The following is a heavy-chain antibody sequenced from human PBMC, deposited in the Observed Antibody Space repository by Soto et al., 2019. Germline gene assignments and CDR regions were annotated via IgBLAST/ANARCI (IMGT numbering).Heavy chain of an antibody. CDR1: ESTVRRDW. D-gene: IGHD1-26*01. J-gene: IGHJ4*02. Sequence: EVHLVEFGGGLVQPGGSLRLSCAISESTVRRDWMNWVRQAPGKGLEWVAHTNPDGSEKYYADSVKGRFTITRDNAKNLLCLQMNSLRVGDTAMYYCSGGVGDAFWGQGTLVTVSS. CDR3: SGGVGDAF. CDR2: TNPDGSEK. V-gene: IGHV3-7*04.